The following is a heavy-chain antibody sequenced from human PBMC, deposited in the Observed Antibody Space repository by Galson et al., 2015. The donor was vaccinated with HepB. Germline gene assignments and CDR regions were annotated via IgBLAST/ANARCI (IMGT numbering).Heavy chain of an antibody. V-gene: IGHV3-23*01. CDR3: VKEGSWFGGDWFDP. CDR2: INGRGSTR. J-gene: IGHJ5*02. Sequence: SLRLSCAGSGSIFRHHAMARIRQAPGKGLEWVSGINGRGSTRSYSDAVKGRFSISRDNSKDTVFLQMDNLRAEDTAVYYCVKEGSWFGGDWFDPWGQGALVTVS. D-gene: IGHD3-16*01. CDR1: GSIFRHHA.